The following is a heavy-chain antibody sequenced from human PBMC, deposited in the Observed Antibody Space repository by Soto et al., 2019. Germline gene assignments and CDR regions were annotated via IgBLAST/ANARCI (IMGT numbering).Heavy chain of an antibody. D-gene: IGHD5-12*01. CDR1: GGSMNSQY. J-gene: IGHJ4*02. V-gene: IGHV4-59*11. Sequence: SETLSLTCTVSGGSMNSQYWSWIRQAPGKGLEWIANIHYSGTTTYSPSLKSRVTISVDTAKNQFSLRLSSVTAADTAVYYCARGGGWLPEYWGQGTLVTVSS. CDR3: ARGGGWLPEY. CDR2: IHYSGTT.